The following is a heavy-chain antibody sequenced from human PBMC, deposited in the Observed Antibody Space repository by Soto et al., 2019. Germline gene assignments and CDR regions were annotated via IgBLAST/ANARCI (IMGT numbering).Heavy chain of an antibody. J-gene: IGHJ6*02. CDR3: ARDPDQSCYPHYYYGLAV. CDR1: GFTFSSYA. Sequence: QVQLVESGGGVVQPGKSLRLSCAASGFTFSSYAMHWVRQAPGKGLEWVAVISYDGSKKYYAESVKGRFTISRDNSKNTLYLQMNRLRAEDTAVYYCARDPDQSCYPHYYYGLAVWGQGTTVTVSS. V-gene: IGHV3-30-3*01. CDR2: ISYDGSKK. D-gene: IGHD3-10*01.